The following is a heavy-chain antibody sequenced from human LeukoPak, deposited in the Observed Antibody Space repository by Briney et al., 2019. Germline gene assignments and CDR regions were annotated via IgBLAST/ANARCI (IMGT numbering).Heavy chain of an antibody. V-gene: IGHV3-48*01. J-gene: IGHJ3*01. D-gene: IGHD6-19*01. CDR2: ITGSSRTK. Sequence: GGSLRLSCAASGFIFSNYDMNWVRQTPGNGLEWVSYITGSSRTKSYADSVKGRFTISRDNAENSVYLQMNSLRAEDTAVYYCARPTSSGWYSHWGQGTMVTVSS. CDR3: ARPTSSGWYSH. CDR1: GFIFSNYD.